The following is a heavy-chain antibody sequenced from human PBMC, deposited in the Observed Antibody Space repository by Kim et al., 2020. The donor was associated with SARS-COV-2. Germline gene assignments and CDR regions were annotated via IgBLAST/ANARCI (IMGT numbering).Heavy chain of an antibody. CDR2: ISYDGSNK. CDR3: AKDLWFGESSYYYYGMD. D-gene: IGHD3-10*01. Sequence: GGSLRLSCAASGFTFSSYGMHWVRQAPGKGLEWVAVISYDGSNKYYADSVKGRFTISRDNSKNTLYLQMNSLRAEDTAEYYCAKDLWFGESSYYYYGMD. V-gene: IGHV3-30*18. J-gene: IGHJ6*01. CDR1: GFTFSSYG.